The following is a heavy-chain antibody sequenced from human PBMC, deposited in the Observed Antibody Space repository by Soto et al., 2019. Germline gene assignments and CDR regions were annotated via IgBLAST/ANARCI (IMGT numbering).Heavy chain of an antibody. V-gene: IGHV1-18*01. CDR1: GYTFTSYG. D-gene: IGHD3-10*01. CDR2: ISAYNGNT. CDR3: ARVPLWFGELHLPLDV. Sequence: ASVKVSCKASGYTFTSYGISWVRQAPGQGLEWMGWISAYNGNTNYAQKLQGRVIMTTDTSTSTAYMELRSLRSDDTAVYYFARVPLWFGELHLPLDVWGQGTTVTVSS. J-gene: IGHJ6*02.